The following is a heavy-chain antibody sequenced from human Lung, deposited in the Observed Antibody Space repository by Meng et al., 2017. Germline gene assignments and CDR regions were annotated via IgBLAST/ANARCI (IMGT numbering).Heavy chain of an antibody. Sequence: QVQLVESGGGVVQPGRSLRLSCAASGFTFSSYGMHWVRQAPGKGLEWVAVIWNDGSNKYYADSVKGRFTISRDNSKNTLYLQMNSLRAEDTAVYYCARGRYSSSSAVVDYWGQGTLVTVSS. D-gene: IGHD6-13*01. CDR2: IWNDGSNK. CDR3: ARGRYSSSSAVVDY. V-gene: IGHV3-33*01. CDR1: GFTFSSYG. J-gene: IGHJ4*02.